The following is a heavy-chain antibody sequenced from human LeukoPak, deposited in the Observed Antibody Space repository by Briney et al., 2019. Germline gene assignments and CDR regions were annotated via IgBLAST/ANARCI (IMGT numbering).Heavy chain of an antibody. V-gene: IGHV3-23*01. CDR2: ISGSGGST. Sequence: GGSLRLSCAASGFTFDDYGMSWVRQAPGKGLEWVSAISGSGGSTYSADSVKGRFTISRDNSKNTLHLQMNSLRAEGTAVYYCAKGRNWFDPWGQGTLVTVSS. J-gene: IGHJ5*02. CDR1: GFTFDDYG. CDR3: AKGRNWFDP.